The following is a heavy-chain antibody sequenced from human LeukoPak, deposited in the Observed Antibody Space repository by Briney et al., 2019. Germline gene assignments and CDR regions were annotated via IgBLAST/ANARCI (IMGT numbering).Heavy chain of an antibody. CDR3: ARLRGYSYGFSHYGMDV. CDR2: ISGSGSTT. J-gene: IGHJ6*02. V-gene: IGHV3-11*04. D-gene: IGHD5-18*01. CDR1: GFTFSDFY. Sequence: RSGGSLRLSCAASGFTFSDFYMGWIRQAPGKGLEWISYISGSGSTTYYGDSVKGRFTISRDNAKNSLYLQMNSLRAEDTAVYYCARLRGYSYGFSHYGMDVWGQGTTVTVSS.